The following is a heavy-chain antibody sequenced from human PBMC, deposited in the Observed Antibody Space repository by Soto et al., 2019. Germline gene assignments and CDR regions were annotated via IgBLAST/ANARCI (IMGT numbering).Heavy chain of an antibody. Sequence: QVQLVQSGAEVKKPGASVKVSCRASGYTFTSYVISWMRQAPGQGLEWMGWISAYNGNTNFAQTLQGRVTMTTDTSTSTAYMELRSLRSDDTAVYYCARVVATVAGPYGMDVWGQGTTVTVSS. V-gene: IGHV1-18*01. CDR2: ISAYNGNT. CDR1: GYTFTSYV. D-gene: IGHD6-19*01. CDR3: ARVVATVAGPYGMDV. J-gene: IGHJ6*02.